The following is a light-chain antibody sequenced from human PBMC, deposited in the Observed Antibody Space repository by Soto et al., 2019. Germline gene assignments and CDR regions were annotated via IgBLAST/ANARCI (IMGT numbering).Light chain of an antibody. CDR3: CSYVGNSAWV. CDR1: SSDVGSYNL. CDR2: DGS. V-gene: IGLV2-23*01. J-gene: IGLJ1*01. Sequence: QSALTQPASVSGSPGQSITISCTGTSSDVGSYNLVSWYQQHPGKAPTLLIYDGSKRPSGVSNRFSESKSVNTASLTISGLQAEDEADYYCCSYVGNSAWVFGSGTKLTVL.